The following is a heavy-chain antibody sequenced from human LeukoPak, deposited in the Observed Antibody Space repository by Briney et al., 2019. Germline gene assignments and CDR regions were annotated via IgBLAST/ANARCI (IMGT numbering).Heavy chain of an antibody. V-gene: IGHV1-69*05. CDR3: ARWVAAAHYGPYYYMDV. CDR2: IIPIFGTA. CDR1: GGTFSSYA. Sequence: SVKVSCKASGGTFSSYAISWVRQAPGQGLEWMGGIIPIFGTANYAQKFQGRVTITTDESTGTAYMELSSLRSEDTAVYYCARWVAAAHYGPYYYMDVWGKETTVTVSS. D-gene: IGHD6-13*01. J-gene: IGHJ6*03.